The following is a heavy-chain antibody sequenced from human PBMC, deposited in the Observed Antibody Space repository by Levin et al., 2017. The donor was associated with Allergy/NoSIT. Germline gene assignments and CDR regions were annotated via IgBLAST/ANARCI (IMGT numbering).Heavy chain of an antibody. J-gene: IGHJ6*02. CDR3: TTDQTQTAHHGSKTLRDYYYYGMDV. D-gene: IGHD3-3*01. CDR1: GFTFSNAW. V-gene: IGHV3-15*01. Sequence: PGGSLRLSCAASGFTFSNAWMSWVRQAPGKGLEWVGRIKSKTDGGTTDYAAPVKGRFTISRDDSKNTLYLQMNSLKTEDTAVYYCTTDQTQTAHHGSKTLRDYYYYGMDVWGQGTTVTVSS. CDR2: IKSKTDGGTT.